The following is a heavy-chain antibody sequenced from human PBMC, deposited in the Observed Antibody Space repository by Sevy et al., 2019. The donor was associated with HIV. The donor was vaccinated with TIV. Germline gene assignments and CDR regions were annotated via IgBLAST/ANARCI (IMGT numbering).Heavy chain of an antibody. CDR3: ARDLPPSATTVPHFDY. J-gene: IGHJ4*02. CDR1: GFTFSSYE. Sequence: GGSLRLSCTASGFTFSSYEMNWVRQAPGKGLEWVSYISNSGSTIHYSDSVKGRFTISRDNAKNSLYLQMNSLRAEDTVVYYCARDLPPSATTVPHFDYWGRGTPVTVSS. CDR2: ISNSGSTI. V-gene: IGHV3-48*03. D-gene: IGHD4-17*01.